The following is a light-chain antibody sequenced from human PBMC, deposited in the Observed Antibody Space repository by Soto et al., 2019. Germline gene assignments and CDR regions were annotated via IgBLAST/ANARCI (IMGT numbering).Light chain of an antibody. J-gene: IGLJ3*02. V-gene: IGLV2-18*01. CDR1: SSDVGSSNH. Sequence: QSALTQPPSVSGSPGQSVTISCTGSSSDVGSSNHVSWYQQAPGTAPKVIMYEVSNRPSGVPDRFSGSKSGDTASLTISGLQAEDEADYYCSLKTATITRVFGGGTKLTVL. CDR3: SLKTATITRV. CDR2: EVS.